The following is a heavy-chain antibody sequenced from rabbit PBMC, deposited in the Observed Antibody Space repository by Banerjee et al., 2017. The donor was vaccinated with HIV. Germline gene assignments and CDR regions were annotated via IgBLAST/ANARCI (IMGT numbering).Heavy chain of an antibody. CDR2: INTGSGNT. CDR3: ARITIGSGLYFNL. V-gene: IGHV1S32*01. D-gene: IGHD1-1*01. Sequence: IGIINTGSGNTYYASWAKSRSTITRNTNLNTVDLRVNSLTAADTATYFCARITIGSGLYFNLWGQGTLVTVS. J-gene: IGHJ4*01.